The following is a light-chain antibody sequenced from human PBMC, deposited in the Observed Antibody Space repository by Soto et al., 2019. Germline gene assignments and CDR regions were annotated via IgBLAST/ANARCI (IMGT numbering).Light chain of an antibody. CDR1: QGISSY. V-gene: IGKV1-9*01. CDR2: AAS. Sequence: SQWTKSQISLSESVRDRVKITCRASQGISSYLAWYQQKPGKAPKLLIYAASTLQSGVPSRFSGSGSGTDFTLTISSLQPEDFATYYSQKLNSHPITGGQGKRRAI. J-gene: IGKJ5*01. CDR3: QKLNSHPIT.